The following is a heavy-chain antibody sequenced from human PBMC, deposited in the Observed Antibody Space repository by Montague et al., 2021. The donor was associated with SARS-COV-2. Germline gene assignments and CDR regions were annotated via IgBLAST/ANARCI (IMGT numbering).Heavy chain of an antibody. Sequence: LSLTCSVSGDSISTSTFYWGWIRQSPGKGLEWIGTISYNGRTFYNPSLRSRLTISVDPSENQFSLKLNSVTAADTAVYYCTRLALLVAGGIGCFDPWGQGTLVTVSS. CDR3: TRLALLVAGGIGCFDP. CDR2: ISYNGRT. V-gene: IGHV4-39*01. J-gene: IGHJ5*02. CDR1: GDSISTSTFY. D-gene: IGHD1-1*01.